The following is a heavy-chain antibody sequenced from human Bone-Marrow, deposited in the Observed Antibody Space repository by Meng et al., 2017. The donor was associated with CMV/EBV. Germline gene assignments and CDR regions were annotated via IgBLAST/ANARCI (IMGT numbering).Heavy chain of an antibody. Sequence: LSLTCAASGFTFSSYWMSWVRQAPGKGLEWVANIKQDGSEKYYVDSVKGRFTISRDNAKNSLYLQMNSLRAEDTAVYSCAKERVVSSWYGIFDYWGQGPLVTVSS. J-gene: IGHJ4*02. CDR2: IKQDGSEK. CDR1: GFTFSSYW. V-gene: IGHV3-7*03. CDR3: AKERVVSSWYGIFDY. D-gene: IGHD6-13*01.